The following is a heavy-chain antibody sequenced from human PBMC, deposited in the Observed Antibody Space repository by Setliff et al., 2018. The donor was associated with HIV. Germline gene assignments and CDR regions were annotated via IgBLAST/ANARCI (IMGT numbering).Heavy chain of an antibody. V-gene: IGHV1-69*10. CDR3: ARDKGIREAASLDY. CDR1: GGTFSSYA. CDR2: ITPFVGIT. Sequence: SVKVSCKASGGTFSSYAITWVRQAPGQGLEWMGEITPFVGITNYAQKFQGRVTISADESTATAYIELSSLTSQDTAVYYCARDKGIREAASLDYWGQGSLVTVSS. J-gene: IGHJ4*02. D-gene: IGHD6-13*01.